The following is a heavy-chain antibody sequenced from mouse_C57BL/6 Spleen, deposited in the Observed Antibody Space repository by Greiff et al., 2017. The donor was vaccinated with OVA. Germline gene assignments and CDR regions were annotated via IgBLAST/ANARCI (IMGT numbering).Heavy chain of an antibody. Sequence: VQLQQPGAELVRPGSSVKLSCKASGYTFTSYWMDWVKQRPGQGLEWIGNIYPSDSETHYNQKFKDKATLTVDKSSSTAYMQLSSLTSEDSAVYYCARERGHYYDYWGQGTTLTVSS. V-gene: IGHV1-61*01. CDR2: IYPSDSET. CDR1: GYTFTSYW. D-gene: IGHD1-2*01. J-gene: IGHJ2*01. CDR3: ARERGHYYDY.